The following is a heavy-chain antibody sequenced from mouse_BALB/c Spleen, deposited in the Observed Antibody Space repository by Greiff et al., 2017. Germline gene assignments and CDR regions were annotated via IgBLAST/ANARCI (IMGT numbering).Heavy chain of an antibody. CDR1: GFSLTSYG. CDR3: ASYDGYYAMDY. V-gene: IGHV2-9*02. CDR2: IWAGGST. J-gene: IGHJ4*01. Sequence: VKLVESGPGLVAPSQSLSITCTVSGFSLTSYGVHWVRQPPGKGLEWLGVIWAGGSTNYNSALMSRLSISKDNSKSQVFLKMNSLQTDDTAMYYCASYDGYYAMDYWGQGTSVTVSS. D-gene: IGHD2-3*01.